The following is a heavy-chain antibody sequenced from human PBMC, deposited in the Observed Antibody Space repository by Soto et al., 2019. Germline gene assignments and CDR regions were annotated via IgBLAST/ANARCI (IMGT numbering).Heavy chain of an antibody. Sequence: GGSLRLSCAASGFTFSSYAMSWVRQAPGKGLEWVSAISGSGGSTYYADSVKGRFAISRDNSKNTLYLQMNSLRAEDTAVYYCATRSSDTPMGYFDYWGQGTLVTVSS. CDR1: GFTFSSYA. D-gene: IGHD5-18*01. J-gene: IGHJ4*02. CDR3: ATRSSDTPMGYFDY. V-gene: IGHV3-23*01. CDR2: ISGSGGST.